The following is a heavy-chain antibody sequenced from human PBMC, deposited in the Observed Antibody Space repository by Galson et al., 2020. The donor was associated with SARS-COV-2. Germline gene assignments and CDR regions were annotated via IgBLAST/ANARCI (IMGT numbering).Heavy chain of an antibody. CDR2: IPYSGSP. CDR1: AGSISSGLYY. CDR3: ARVRITKIGVVDAFDI. J-gene: IGHJ3*02. V-gene: IGHV4-31*03. Sequence: SETLSLTCPVPAGSISSGLYYWSWTRQHPGKGLAWIRYIPYSGSPSYNPSLKSRVTIPVDTSKNQFSLKLSSVTAADTAVYYCARVRITKIGVVDAFDIWGQGTMVTVSS. D-gene: IGHD3-22*01.